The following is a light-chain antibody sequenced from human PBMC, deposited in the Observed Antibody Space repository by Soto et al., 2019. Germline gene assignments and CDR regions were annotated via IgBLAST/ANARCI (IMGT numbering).Light chain of an antibody. CDR2: SAS. CDR3: QQYNNWQWT. Sequence: EIVMTQSPATLSVSPGGRATLSCRASQSISDTLAWYQQKPGQAPRLLIYSASARATGFPARFSGSGSGTDFTLTISSLQSEDFAVYYCQQYNNWQWTFGQGTKVDIK. J-gene: IGKJ1*01. V-gene: IGKV3-15*01. CDR1: QSISDT.